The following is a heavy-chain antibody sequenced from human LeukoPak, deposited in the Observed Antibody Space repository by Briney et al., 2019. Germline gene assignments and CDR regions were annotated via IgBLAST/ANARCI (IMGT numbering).Heavy chain of an antibody. J-gene: IGHJ4*02. V-gene: IGHV3-30*18. CDR2: ISSDGSIK. CDR3: VKEYHSRGFGAYFDY. D-gene: IGHD3-3*01. Sequence: GGSRRLSCPASKFTFSHYGMKWVRQAPGKGLEWVTGISSDGSIKVYADSVKGRFTLSRDNSINTVDLQMNSLRAEDTAVYYCVKEYHSRGFGAYFDYWGQGTLVTVSS. CDR1: KFTFSHYG.